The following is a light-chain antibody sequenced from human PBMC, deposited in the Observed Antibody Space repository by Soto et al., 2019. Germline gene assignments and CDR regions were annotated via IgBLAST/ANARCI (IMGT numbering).Light chain of an antibody. CDR1: QSVSSSY. Sequence: EIVLTQSPGTLSLSPGDGATLSCRASQSVSSSYLAWYQQKPGQAPRLLTYGASSRATGIPDRFSGSGSGTDFTLTISRLEPEDFAVYYCQQYGSSPYTFGQGTKLEIK. CDR3: QQYGSSPYT. J-gene: IGKJ2*01. V-gene: IGKV3-20*01. CDR2: GAS.